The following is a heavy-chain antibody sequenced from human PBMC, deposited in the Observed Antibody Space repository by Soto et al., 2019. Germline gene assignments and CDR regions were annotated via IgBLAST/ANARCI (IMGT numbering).Heavy chain of an antibody. V-gene: IGHV1-69*05. CDR3: ARDLRYCTNGVCPIRGP. Sequence: SVKVSCKASGGTFSSYAISWVRQAPGQGLEWMGGIIPIFGTANYAQKFQGRVTITRGTSASTAYMELSSLRSEDTAVYYCARDLRYCTNGVCPIRGPWGQGTLVTVSS. CDR2: IIPIFGTA. CDR1: GGTFSSYA. J-gene: IGHJ5*02. D-gene: IGHD2-8*01.